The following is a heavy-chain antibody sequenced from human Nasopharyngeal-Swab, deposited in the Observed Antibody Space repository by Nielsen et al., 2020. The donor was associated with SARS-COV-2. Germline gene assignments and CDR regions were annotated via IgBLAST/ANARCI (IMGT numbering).Heavy chain of an antibody. D-gene: IGHD6-13*01. CDR3: AKDGSSSPTY. J-gene: IGHJ4*02. V-gene: IGHV3-23*01. CDR1: GFTFSSHW. CDR2: ISGSGGDT. Sequence: GGSLRLSCAASGFTFSSHWMHWVRQAPGKGLEWVSAISGSGGDTYYADSVKGRFTISRDNSKNTLYLRMNSLRAEDTAVYYCAKDGSSSPTYWGQGTLVTVSS.